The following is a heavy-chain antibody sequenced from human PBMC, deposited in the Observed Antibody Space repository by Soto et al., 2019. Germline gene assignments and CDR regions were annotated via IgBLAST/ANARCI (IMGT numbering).Heavy chain of an antibody. CDR2: ISGRGSSS. CDR3: ATNFEDGDLGGLLHFDS. J-gene: IGHJ4*02. D-gene: IGHD2-15*01. CDR1: GFTFSKYA. V-gene: IGHV3-23*01. Sequence: EVQLLESGGGLVQPGGSLRLSCAASGFTFSKYAMGWVRQAPGKGLEWVSAISGRGSSSYFPDSVKGRFTISRDNSKNTMSLQMNSLSPEDTAVYYCATNFEDGDLGGLLHFDSWGQGALVSVSS.